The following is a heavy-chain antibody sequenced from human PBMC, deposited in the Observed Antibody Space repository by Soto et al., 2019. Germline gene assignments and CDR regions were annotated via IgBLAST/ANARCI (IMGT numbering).Heavy chain of an antibody. J-gene: IGHJ5*02. V-gene: IGHV4-31*03. CDR3: ARWWSGSRQGFDP. D-gene: IGHD3-3*01. Sequence: QVQLQESGPGLVKPSQTLSLTCTVSGGSISSGDYYWSWIRQHPGKGLEWIGYIYYSGSTYYNPSLTSRVTIAVDTSKNQFSLELSSVPAADTAVYYCARWWSGSRQGFDPWGQGTLVTVSS. CDR1: GGSISSGDYY. CDR2: IYYSGST.